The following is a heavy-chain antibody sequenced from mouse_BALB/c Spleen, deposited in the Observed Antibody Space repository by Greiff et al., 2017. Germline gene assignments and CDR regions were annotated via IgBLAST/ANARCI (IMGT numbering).Heavy chain of an antibody. CDR2: IYPGNVNT. V-gene: IGHV1S56*01. J-gene: IGHJ4*01. D-gene: IGHD1-3*01. CDR3: ARSSGLYAMDY. Sequence: ESGPELVKPGASVRISCKASGYTFTSYYIHWVKQRPGQGLEWIGWIYPGNVNTKYNEKFKGKATLTADKSSSTAYMQLSSLTSEDSAVYFCARSSGLYAMDYWGQGTSVTVSS. CDR1: GYTFTSYY.